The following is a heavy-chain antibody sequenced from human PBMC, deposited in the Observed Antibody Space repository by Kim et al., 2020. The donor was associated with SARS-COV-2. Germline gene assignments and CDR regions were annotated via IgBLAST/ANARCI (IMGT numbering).Heavy chain of an antibody. CDR2: INTDTGSP. V-gene: IGHV7-4-1*02. Sequence: ASVKVSCKASGYTFTNHAINWVRQAPGRGLEWMGWINTDTGSPTYAPDFTGRFVFSLDTSVSTAYLQIRSLEAEDTALYYCARVVRGGYRYIDSWGQGTL. D-gene: IGHD3-16*02. J-gene: IGHJ4*02. CDR1: GYTFTNHA. CDR3: ARVVRGGYRYIDS.